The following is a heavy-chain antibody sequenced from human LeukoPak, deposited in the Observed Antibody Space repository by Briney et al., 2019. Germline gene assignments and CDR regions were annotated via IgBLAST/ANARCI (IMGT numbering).Heavy chain of an antibody. CDR2: IYYSGST. CDR1: GGSISSSSYY. J-gene: IGHJ5*02. D-gene: IGHD4-11*01. CDR3: ARGQRGYSNYFTSRRVNWFDP. Sequence: SETLSLTCTVSGGSISSSSYYWGWIRQPPGKGLEWIGSIYYSGSTYYNPSLKSRVTISVDTSKNQFSLKLGSVTAADTAVYYCARGQRGYSNYFTSRRVNWFDPWGQGTLVTVSS. V-gene: IGHV4-39*07.